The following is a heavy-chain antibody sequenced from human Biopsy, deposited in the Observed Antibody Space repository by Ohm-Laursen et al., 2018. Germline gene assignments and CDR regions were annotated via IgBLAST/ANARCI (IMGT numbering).Heavy chain of an antibody. D-gene: IGHD3-22*01. V-gene: IGHV4-39*01. J-gene: IGHJ5*02. CDR1: GGSISNNNYY. CDR2: IFYRGST. CDR3: ARDYDTSGYYYGS. Sequence: SETLSLTWTVSGGSISNNNYYWGWIRQPPGKGLEWIGSIFYRGSTHYKPSLKSRVNISVDTSKNQFSLKLNSVAAADTAVYYCARDYDTSGYYYGSWGQGTLVTVSS.